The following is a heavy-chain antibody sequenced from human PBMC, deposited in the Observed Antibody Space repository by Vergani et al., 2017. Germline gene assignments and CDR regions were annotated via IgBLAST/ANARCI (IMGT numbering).Heavy chain of an antibody. D-gene: IGHD3-3*01. CDR1: GFTFSNYA. V-gene: IGHV3-23*01. J-gene: IGHJ4*02. CDR2: INDNGFNT. Sequence: EVQLLESGGSLVYPGGSLRLSCAASGFTFSNYAMTWVRQAPGKGLEWVSAINDNGFNTYYSDSVKGRFTISRDNAKNSLYLQMNSLRAEDTAVYYCARFVVTSPPSEWLLYYDYFDYWGQGTLVTVSS. CDR3: ARFVVTSPPSEWLLYYDYFDY.